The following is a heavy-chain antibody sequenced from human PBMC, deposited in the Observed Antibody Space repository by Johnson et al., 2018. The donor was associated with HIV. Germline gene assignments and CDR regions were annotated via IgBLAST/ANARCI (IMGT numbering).Heavy chain of an antibody. D-gene: IGHD1-14*01. V-gene: IGHV3-11*01. J-gene: IGHJ3*02. Sequence: QVQLVESGGGLVKPGGSLRLSCAASGFTFSDYYMSWIRQAPGKGLEWVSYIASSDSPIYYADSVKGRFTISRDNAKNSVYLQMNSLRAEDTAVYYCARDQGELRRTHAFDIWGQGTMVTVSS. CDR1: GFTFSDYY. CDR3: ARDQGELRRTHAFDI. CDR2: IASSDSPI.